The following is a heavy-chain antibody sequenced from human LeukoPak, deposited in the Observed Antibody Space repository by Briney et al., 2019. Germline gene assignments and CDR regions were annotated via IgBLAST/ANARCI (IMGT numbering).Heavy chain of an antibody. CDR2: INPNSGGT. D-gene: IGHD6-6*01. V-gene: IGHV1-2*02. CDR3: ARDLGVAYSSSSLGVDY. CDR1: GYTFTGYY. Sequence: GASVKVSCKASGYTFTGYYMHWVRQAPGQGLEWMGWINPNSGGTNYAQKFQGRVTMTRDTSISTAYMELSRLRSDDTAVYYCARDLGVAYSSSSLGVDYWGQGTLVTVPS. J-gene: IGHJ4*02.